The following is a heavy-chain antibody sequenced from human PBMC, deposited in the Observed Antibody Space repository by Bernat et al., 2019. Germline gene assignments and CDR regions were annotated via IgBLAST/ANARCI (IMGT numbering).Heavy chain of an antibody. V-gene: IGHV3-13*01. J-gene: IGHJ6*03. D-gene: IGHD6-6*01. CDR1: GFTFSSYD. CDR3: ARDGASSSSGPKYYYYMDV. Sequence: EVQLVESGGGLVQPGGSLRLSCAASGFTFSSYDMHCVRHATGKGLEWVSAIGTAGDTYYPGSVKGRFTISRENAKNSLYLQMNSLRAGDTAVYYCARDGASSSSGPKYYYYMDVWGKGTTVTVSS. CDR2: IGTAGDT.